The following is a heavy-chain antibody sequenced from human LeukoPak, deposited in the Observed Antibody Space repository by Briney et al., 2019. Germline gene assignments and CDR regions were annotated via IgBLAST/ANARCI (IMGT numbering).Heavy chain of an antibody. CDR2: ISAYNGHR. D-gene: IGHD2-21*01. Sequence: GASVTVSFKSSGYTFATYGFSWVRQAPGQGLERMGWISAYNGHRTYAQNFQGRVSMTTDSSTDTAYMELRSLRPDDTAVYYCARDQGGGNCDFWGQGSLVTVSS. CDR3: ARDQGGGNCDF. V-gene: IGHV1-18*01. CDR1: GYTFATYG. J-gene: IGHJ4*02.